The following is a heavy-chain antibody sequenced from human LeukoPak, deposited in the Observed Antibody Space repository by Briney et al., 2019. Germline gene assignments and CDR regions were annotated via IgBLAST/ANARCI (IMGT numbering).Heavy chain of an antibody. D-gene: IGHD2-2*02. CDR3: ARAATKRYCSSTSCYKSGFDP. J-gene: IGHJ5*02. CDR1: GFTFSDYY. V-gene: IGHV3-11*04. CDR2: ISSSGNTI. Sequence: GGSLRLSCAASGFTFSDYYMSWIRQAPGKGLEWISYISSSGNTISYADSVKGRFTISRDNAKNSLYLQMNSLRAEDTAVYYCARAATKRYCSSTSCYKSGFDPWGQGTLVTVSS.